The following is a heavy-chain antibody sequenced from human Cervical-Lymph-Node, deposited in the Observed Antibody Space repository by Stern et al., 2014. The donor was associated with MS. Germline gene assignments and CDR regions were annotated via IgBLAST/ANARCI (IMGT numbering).Heavy chain of an antibody. CDR1: GYTFTNYA. CDR2: INAGDGNT. V-gene: IGHV1-3*01. Sequence: QVQLMQSGAEVKKPGASVKVSCKASGYTFTNYAIHWVRQAPGQSLEWMGLINAGDGNTKYSQKFQGRVTFTRDTAASTAYMELSSLTSEDTAVYYCARGLRLLEWLAHYGMDVWGQGTTVTVSS. D-gene: IGHD3-3*01. J-gene: IGHJ6*02. CDR3: ARGLRLLEWLAHYGMDV.